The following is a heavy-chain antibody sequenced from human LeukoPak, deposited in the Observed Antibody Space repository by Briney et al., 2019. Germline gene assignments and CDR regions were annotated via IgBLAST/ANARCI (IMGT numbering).Heavy chain of an antibody. D-gene: IGHD5/OR15-5a*01. Sequence: SETLSLTCTVSGGSISSYYWSWNRQPPGKGLEWIGYIYYSGSTNYNPSLKSRVTISVDTSKNQFSLKLSSVTAADTAVYYCARGGRSSWFDPWGQGTLVTVSS. CDR3: ARGGRSSWFDP. V-gene: IGHV4-59*01. CDR2: IYYSGST. J-gene: IGHJ5*02. CDR1: GGSISSYY.